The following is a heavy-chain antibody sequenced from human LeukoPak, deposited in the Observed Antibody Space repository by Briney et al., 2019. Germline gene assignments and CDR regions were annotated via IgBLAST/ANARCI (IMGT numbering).Heavy chain of an antibody. J-gene: IGHJ4*02. D-gene: IGHD5-12*01. Sequence: GASVKVSCKASGGTFSSYAISWVRQAPGQGLEWMGRIIPILGIANYAQKFQGRVTITADKSTSTAYMELSSLRSEDTAVYYCARVVLSGYDFDYWGQGTLVTVSS. V-gene: IGHV1-69*04. CDR3: ARVVLSGYDFDY. CDR2: IIPILGIA. CDR1: GGTFSSYA.